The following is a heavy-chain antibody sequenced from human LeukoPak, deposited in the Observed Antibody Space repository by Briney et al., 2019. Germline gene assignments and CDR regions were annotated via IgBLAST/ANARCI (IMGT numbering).Heavy chain of an antibody. CDR3: ATSITMVRGVMSGWFDP. V-gene: IGHV1-24*01. D-gene: IGHD3-10*01. Sequence: ASVKVSCKVSGYTLTELSMHWVRQAPGKGLEWMGGFDPEDGETIYVQKFQGRVTMTEDTSTDTAYMELSSLRSEDTAVYYCATSITMVRGVMSGWFDPWGQGTLVTVSS. J-gene: IGHJ5*02. CDR2: FDPEDGET. CDR1: GYTLTELS.